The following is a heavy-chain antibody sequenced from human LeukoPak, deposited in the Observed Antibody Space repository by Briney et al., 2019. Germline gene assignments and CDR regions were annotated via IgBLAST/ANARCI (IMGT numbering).Heavy chain of an antibody. CDR2: TYYRSKWYN. J-gene: IGHJ4*02. D-gene: IGHD6-19*01. CDR1: GDSVSSNSAA. CDR3: ARDDGIAVAGRFDY. Sequence: SQTLSLICAISGDSVSSNSAAWNWIRQSPSRGLEWLGRTYYRSKWYNDYAVSVKSRITINPDTSKNQFSLQLNSVTPEDTAVYYCARDDGIAVAGRFDYWGQGTLVTVSS. V-gene: IGHV6-1*01.